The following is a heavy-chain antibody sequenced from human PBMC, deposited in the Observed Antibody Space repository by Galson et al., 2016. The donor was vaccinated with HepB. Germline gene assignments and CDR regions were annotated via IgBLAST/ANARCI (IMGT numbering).Heavy chain of an antibody. Sequence: SLRLSCAASGFTFGRYWMHWVRQVPGEGLVWVSRISSDGTNIVYADSVKGRFTISRDNAKNTLYLQMNSLRVEDTAGYYCGRDQTSAGPTTLDYWGQGTLVTVSS. CDR1: GFTFGRYW. D-gene: IGHD1-1*01. CDR3: GRDQTSAGPTTLDY. J-gene: IGHJ4*02. CDR2: ISSDGTNI. V-gene: IGHV3-74*01.